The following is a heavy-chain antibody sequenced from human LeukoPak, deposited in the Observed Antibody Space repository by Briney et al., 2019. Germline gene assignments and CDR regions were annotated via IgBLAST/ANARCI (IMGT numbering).Heavy chain of an antibody. Sequence: PSQTLSLTCAVSGGSISSGGYSWSWIRQPPGKGLEWIGYIYHSGSTYYNPSLKSRVTISVDRSKNQFSLKLSSVTAADTAVYYCARICITIFGVVIPEYFQHWGQGTLVTVSS. V-gene: IGHV4-30-2*01. CDR2: IYHSGST. CDR3: ARICITIFGVVIPEYFQH. D-gene: IGHD3-3*01. CDR1: GGSISSGGYS. J-gene: IGHJ1*01.